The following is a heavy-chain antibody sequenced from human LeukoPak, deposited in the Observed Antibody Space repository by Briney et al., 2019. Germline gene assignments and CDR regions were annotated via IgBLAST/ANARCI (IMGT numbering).Heavy chain of an antibody. J-gene: IGHJ4*02. CDR2: INYSGRT. CDR3: ARPLEESVISPFDS. Sequence: SETLSLTCTVSGGSISTYYWSWVRQPPGKGLEWIGYINYSGRTNANSSLKSRVAISVDTSKNQFSLRLSSVTAADTAVYFCARPLEESVISPFDSWGQGILVTVSS. D-gene: IGHD1-1*01. V-gene: IGHV4-59*01. CDR1: GGSISTYY.